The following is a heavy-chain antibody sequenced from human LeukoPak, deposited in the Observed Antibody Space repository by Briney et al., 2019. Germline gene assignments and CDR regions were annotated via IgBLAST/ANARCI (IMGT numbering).Heavy chain of an antibody. V-gene: IGHV4-34*01. CDR1: GGSFSGYY. D-gene: IGHD1-26*01. J-gene: IGHJ4*02. CDR3: ARGGGIVGARGLDY. CDR2: INHSGST. Sequence: SETLSLTCAVYGGSFSGYYWSWIRQPPGKGLEWNREINHSGSTNYNPSLKSRVTISVDTSKNQFSLKLSSVTAADTAVYYCARGGGIVGARGLDYWGQGTLVTVSS.